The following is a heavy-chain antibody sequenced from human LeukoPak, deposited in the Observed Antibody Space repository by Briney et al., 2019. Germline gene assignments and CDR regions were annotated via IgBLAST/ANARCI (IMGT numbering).Heavy chain of an antibody. V-gene: IGHV3-23*01. J-gene: IGHJ4*02. CDR2: ISGSGGST. Sequence: PGGSLRLSCAASGFTFSSYAMSWVRQAPGKGLEWVSAISGSGGSTYYADSVKGRFTISRDNSKNTQYLQMNSLRAEDTAVYYCATGEDYQYYFDYWGQGTLVTVSS. D-gene: IGHD2-2*01. CDR3: ATGEDYQYYFDY. CDR1: GFTFSSYA.